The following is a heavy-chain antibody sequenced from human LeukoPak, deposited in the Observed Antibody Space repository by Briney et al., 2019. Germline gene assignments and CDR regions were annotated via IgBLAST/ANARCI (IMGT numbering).Heavy chain of an antibody. D-gene: IGHD3-9*01. Sequence: PGGSLRLSCAASGFTFSNAWMSWVRQAPGKGLEWVGRIKSKTDGGTTDYAAPVKGRFTISRDDSKNTLYLQMNSLKTEDTAVYYCTTNQDDMYNDILTGYLGWGQGTLVTGSS. CDR2: IKSKTDGGTT. V-gene: IGHV3-15*01. CDR3: TTNQDDMYNDILTGYLG. CDR1: GFTFSNAW. J-gene: IGHJ4*02.